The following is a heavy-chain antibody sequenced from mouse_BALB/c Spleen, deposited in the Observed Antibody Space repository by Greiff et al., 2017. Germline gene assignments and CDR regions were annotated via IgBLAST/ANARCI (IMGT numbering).Heavy chain of an antibody. Sequence: VHVKQSGAELVKPGASVKLSCTASGFNIKDTYMHWVKQRPEQGLEWIGRIDPANGNTKYDPKFQGKATITADTSSNTAYLQLSSLTSEDTAVYYYVPYYYGSSYPSYYYAMDYWGQGTSVTVSS. CDR1: GFNIKDTY. CDR2: IDPANGNT. J-gene: IGHJ4*01. D-gene: IGHD1-1*01. V-gene: IGHV14-3*02. CDR3: VPYYYGSSYPSYYYAMDY.